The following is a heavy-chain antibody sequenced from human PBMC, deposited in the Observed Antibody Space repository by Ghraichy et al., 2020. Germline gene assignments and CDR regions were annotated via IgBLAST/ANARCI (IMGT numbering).Heavy chain of an antibody. CDR3: ATRSILTGSPNGAFDI. D-gene: IGHD3-9*01. CDR2: FDPEDGET. J-gene: IGHJ3*02. Sequence: ASVKVSCKVSGYTLTELSMHWVRQAPGKGLEWMGGFDPEDGETIYAQKFQGRVTMTEDTSTDTAYMELSSLRSEDTAVYYCATRSILTGSPNGAFDIWGQGTMVTVSS. V-gene: IGHV1-24*01. CDR1: GYTLTELS.